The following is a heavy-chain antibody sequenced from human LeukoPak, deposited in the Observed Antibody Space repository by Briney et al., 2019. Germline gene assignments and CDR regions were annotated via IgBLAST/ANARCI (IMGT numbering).Heavy chain of an antibody. Sequence: GESLKISCEASGYSFPIYWIAWVRQAPGKGLEWMGNIYPGDSDTRYSPSFRGQVTISVDKSVSTAYLHFSSLRASGTAIYYCARNPRLDFWGQGTPVTV. CDR3: ARNPRLDF. CDR1: GYSFPIYW. J-gene: IGHJ4*02. V-gene: IGHV5-51*01. CDR2: IYPGDSDT.